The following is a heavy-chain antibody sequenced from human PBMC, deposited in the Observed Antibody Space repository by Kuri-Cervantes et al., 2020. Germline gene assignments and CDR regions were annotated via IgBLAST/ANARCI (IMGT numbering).Heavy chain of an antibody. J-gene: IGHJ6*03. CDR1: GFTFDDYG. Sequence: GESLKISCAASGFTFDDYGMSWVRQAPGKGLEWVSGITWNGGTTGYADSVKGRFTISRDNAKNSLYLQMNSLRAEDTAVYYCARDRQGYYGLKWGYYYYMDVWGKGTTVTVSS. D-gene: IGHD3-10*01. CDR3: ARDRQGYYGLKWGYYYYMDV. V-gene: IGHV3-20*04. CDR2: ITWNGGTT.